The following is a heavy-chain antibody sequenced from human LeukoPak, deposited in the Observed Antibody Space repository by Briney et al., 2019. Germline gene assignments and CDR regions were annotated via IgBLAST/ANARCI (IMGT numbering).Heavy chain of an antibody. D-gene: IGHD6-19*01. CDR3: AKDQGYSSGWYRSYFDY. CDR2: ISGSGDST. J-gene: IGHJ4*02. V-gene: IGHV3-23*01. Sequence: GGSLRLSCAASGFTFSSYAMSWVRQAPGKGLEWVSAISGSGDSTYYADSVKGRFTISRDNSKNTLCLQMSSLRAEDTAVYYCAKDQGYSSGWYRSYFDYWGQGTLVTVSS. CDR1: GFTFSSYA.